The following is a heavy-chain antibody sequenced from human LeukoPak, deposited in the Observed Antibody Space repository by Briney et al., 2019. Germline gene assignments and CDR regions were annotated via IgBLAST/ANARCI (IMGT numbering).Heavy chain of an antibody. CDR3: AKEYTPSSPLGELDS. J-gene: IGHJ4*02. CDR2: IRHDEANS. D-gene: IGHD6-6*01. CDR1: GFNLNSYA. Sequence: PGGSVSPSCAVSGFNLNSYAMHWVRQAPGKGLEWVAVIRHDEANSFYADSVQGRLTISRDTSKKLLYLQMNSLRVEDTAVYYCAKEYTPSSPLGELDSWGQGTLVTVSS. V-gene: IGHV3-30*02.